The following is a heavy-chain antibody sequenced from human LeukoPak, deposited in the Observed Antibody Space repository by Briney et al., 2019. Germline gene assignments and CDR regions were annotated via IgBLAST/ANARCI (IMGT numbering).Heavy chain of an antibody. J-gene: IGHJ4*02. CDR2: ISAYNGNT. V-gene: IGHV1-18*01. Sequence: GASVKVSCKASGYTFTSYGISWVRQAPGQGLEWMGWISAYNGNTNYAQKLQGRVTMTTDTSTSTAYMELRSLRSDDTAVYYCARVSTGTYCGGDCYLGDFDYWGQGTLVTVSS. D-gene: IGHD2-21*02. CDR1: GYTFTSYG. CDR3: ARVSTGTYCGGDCYLGDFDY.